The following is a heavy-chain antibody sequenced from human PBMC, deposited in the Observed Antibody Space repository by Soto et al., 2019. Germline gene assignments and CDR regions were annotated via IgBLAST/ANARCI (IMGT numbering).Heavy chain of an antibody. D-gene: IGHD2-15*01. CDR1: GFTFSSYA. V-gene: IGHV3-30-3*01. J-gene: IGHJ6*02. CDR2: ISYDGSNK. CDR3: ARDSPVVAATRYYYYGMDV. Sequence: LRLSCAASGFTFSSYAMHWVRQAPGKGLEWVAVISYDGSNKYYADSVKGRFTISRDNSKNTLYLQMNSLRAEDTAVYYCARDSPVVAATRYYYYGMDVWAKGPRSPSP.